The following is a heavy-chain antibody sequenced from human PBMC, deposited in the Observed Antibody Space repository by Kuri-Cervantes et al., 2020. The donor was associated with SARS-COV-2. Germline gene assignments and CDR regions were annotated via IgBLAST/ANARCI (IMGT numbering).Heavy chain of an antibody. D-gene: IGHD2-2*01. CDR1: GFQFDDYT. J-gene: IGHJ6*03. Sequence: GESLKISCAASGFQFDDYTMHWVRQPPGKGLEWVSLISWDGATTYYADSVKGRFTISRDNSKNTLYLQMNSLRAEDTAVYYCAKPKPTFIVVPAASYYYMDVWGKGTTVTVSS. CDR3: AKPKPTFIVVPAASYYYMDV. V-gene: IGHV3-43*01. CDR2: ISWDGATT.